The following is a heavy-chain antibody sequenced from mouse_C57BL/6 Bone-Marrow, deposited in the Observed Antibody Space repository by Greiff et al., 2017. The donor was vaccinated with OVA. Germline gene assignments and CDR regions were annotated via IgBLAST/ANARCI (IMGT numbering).Heavy chain of an antibody. J-gene: IGHJ2*01. D-gene: IGHD2-3*01. Sequence: VQLQQSGAELVKPGASVKLSCKASGYTFTEYTIHWVKQRSGQGLEWIGWFYPGSGSIKYNEKFKDKATLTADKSSSTVYMELSRLTSEDSAVYFCARHGDREDYDGYYADYFDYWGQGTTLTVSS. CDR2: FYPGSGSI. CDR3: ARHGDREDYDGYYADYFDY. CDR1: GYTFTEYT. V-gene: IGHV1-62-2*01.